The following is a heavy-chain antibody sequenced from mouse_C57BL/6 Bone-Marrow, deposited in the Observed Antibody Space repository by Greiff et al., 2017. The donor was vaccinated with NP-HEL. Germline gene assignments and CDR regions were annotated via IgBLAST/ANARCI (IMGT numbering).Heavy chain of an antibody. D-gene: IGHD2-4*01. CDR1: GYTFTSYT. CDR3: AKLRRYAMDY. CDR2: INPSSGYT. Sequence: QVQLKESGAELARPGASVKMSCKASGYTFTSYTMHWVKQRPGQGLEWIGYINPSSGYTKYNQKFKDKATLTADKSSSTAYMQLSSLTSEDSAVYYCAKLRRYAMDYWGQGTSVTVSS. V-gene: IGHV1-4*01. J-gene: IGHJ4*01.